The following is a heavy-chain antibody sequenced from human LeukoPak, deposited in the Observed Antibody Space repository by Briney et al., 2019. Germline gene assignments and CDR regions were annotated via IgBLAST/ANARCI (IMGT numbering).Heavy chain of an antibody. J-gene: IGHJ5*02. Sequence: GGSLRLSCAASGFTFSSYSMNWVRQAPGKGLEWVSVIYSGGSTCYADSVKGRFTISRDNSKNTLYLQMNSLRAEDTAVYYCARDKHYYDSSGYSSWGQGTLVTVSS. CDR1: GFTFSSYS. D-gene: IGHD3-22*01. CDR2: IYSGGST. CDR3: ARDKHYYDSSGYSS. V-gene: IGHV3-53*01.